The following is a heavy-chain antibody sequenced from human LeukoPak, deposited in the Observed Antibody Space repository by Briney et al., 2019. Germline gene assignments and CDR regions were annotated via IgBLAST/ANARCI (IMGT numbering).Heavy chain of an antibody. Sequence: SETLSLTCAVYGGSFSGYYWSWIRQPPGKGLEWIGEINHSGSTNYNPSLKSRVTISVDTSKNQFSLKLSSVTAADTAVYYCARWPSIAAAGIVDYWGQGTLVTDSS. D-gene: IGHD6-13*01. CDR2: INHSGST. CDR1: GGSFSGYY. J-gene: IGHJ4*02. V-gene: IGHV4-34*01. CDR3: ARWPSIAAAGIVDY.